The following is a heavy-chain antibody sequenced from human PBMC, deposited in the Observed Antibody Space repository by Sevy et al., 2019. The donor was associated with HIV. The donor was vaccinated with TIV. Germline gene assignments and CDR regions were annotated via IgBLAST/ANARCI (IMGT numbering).Heavy chain of an antibody. V-gene: IGHV3-48*01. J-gene: IGHJ4*02. Sequence: GGSLRLSCVTSGFSFSSYSMNWVRQAPGKGLEWVSYISSSSGTIRYADSAKGRLTISRDNAKNSLFLQMNSLRAEDTAVYYCARDDHWAFDYWGQGALVTVSS. D-gene: IGHD7-27*01. CDR1: GFSFSSYS. CDR2: ISSSSGTI. CDR3: ARDDHWAFDY.